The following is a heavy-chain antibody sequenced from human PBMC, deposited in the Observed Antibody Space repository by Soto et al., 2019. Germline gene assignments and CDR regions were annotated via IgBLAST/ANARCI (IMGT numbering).Heavy chain of an antibody. CDR1: VFTFSNYG. CDR3: AKGPPVGSNSWYFDP. J-gene: IGHJ5*02. D-gene: IGHD1-26*01. Sequence: WWSLRLSCSASVFTFSNYGMTWVRQAPGKGLDWVAVISGSGGSTYYADSVKGRFTISRDNSGNTLDLQMNSLRADDTALYYCAKGPPVGSNSWYFDPWGQGTLVTVSS. V-gene: IGHV3-23*01. CDR2: ISGSGGST.